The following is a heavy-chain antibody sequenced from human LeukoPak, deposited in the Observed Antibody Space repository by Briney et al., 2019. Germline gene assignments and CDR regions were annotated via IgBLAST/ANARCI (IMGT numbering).Heavy chain of an antibody. J-gene: IGHJ4*02. CDR1: GFTFDDYA. CDR2: ISWNSGSI. V-gene: IGHV3-9*03. D-gene: IGHD5-24*01. CDR3: ANDMGDGYNQPIDY. Sequence: GRSLRLSCAASGFTFDDYAMHWVRQAPGKGLEWVSGISWNSGSIGYADSVKGRFTISRDNAKNSLYLQMNSLRAEDMALYYCANDMGDGYNQPIDYWGQGTLVTVSS.